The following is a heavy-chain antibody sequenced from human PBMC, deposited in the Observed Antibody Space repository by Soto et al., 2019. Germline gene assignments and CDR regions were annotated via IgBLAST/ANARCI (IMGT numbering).Heavy chain of an antibody. D-gene: IGHD3-3*01. J-gene: IGHJ6*02. CDR2: ISSSSSYI. V-gene: IGHV3-21*01. CDR3: ARVRDVLRFLEWFKGRLSMDV. CDR1: GFTFSSYS. Sequence: EVQLVESGGGLVKPGGSLRLSCAASGFTFSSYSMNWVRQAPGKGLEWVSSISSSSSYIYYADSVKGRFTISRDNAKNSLYLQMNSLRGEDTAVYYCARVRDVLRFLEWFKGRLSMDVWGQGTTVTVSS.